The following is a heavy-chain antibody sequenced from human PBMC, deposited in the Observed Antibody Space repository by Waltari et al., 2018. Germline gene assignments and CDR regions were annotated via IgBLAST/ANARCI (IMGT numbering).Heavy chain of an antibody. V-gene: IGHV3-33*01. CDR3: ARGEREWDIVSPGAFGI. CDR1: GSTFSSYG. J-gene: IGHJ3*02. Sequence: QVQLVESGGGVVQPGRSLRLSCAASGSTFSSYGMHWVRQAPGKGLEWVAVIWLDGSNKYYADSVKGRFMLCRDNSKNTLYLQMNSLRDEDTAVYYCARGEREWDIVSPGAFGIWGQGTMVTVS. CDR2: IWLDGSNK. D-gene: IGHD2-15*01.